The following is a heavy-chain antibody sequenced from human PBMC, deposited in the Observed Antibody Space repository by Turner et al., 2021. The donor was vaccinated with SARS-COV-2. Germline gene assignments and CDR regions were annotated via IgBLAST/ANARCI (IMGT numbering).Heavy chain of an antibody. V-gene: IGHV3-30*04. CDR3: ARSGWSLWYFDY. D-gene: IGHD6-19*01. CDR1: GFTFSSYA. CDR2: ISYDGSNK. Sequence: QVQLVESGGGVVQPGRSLRLSCAASGFTFSSYAMHWVRQAPGKGLEWVAVISYDGSNKYYADSVKGRFTISRDNSKNTLYLQMNSLRAEDTAVYYCARSGWSLWYFDYWGQGTLVTVSS. J-gene: IGHJ4*02.